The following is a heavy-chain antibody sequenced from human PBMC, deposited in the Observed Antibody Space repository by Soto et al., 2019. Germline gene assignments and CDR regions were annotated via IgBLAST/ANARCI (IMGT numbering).Heavy chain of an antibody. CDR1: GFTFDDYA. CDR3: AKVGWGTMWEFDY. J-gene: IGHJ4*02. Sequence: EVQLVESGGGLVQPGRSLRLSCAASGFTFDDYAMHWVRQAPGKGLEWVSGISWNSGSIGYADSVKGRFTISRDNAKNSLYLQMNSLRAEDTALYYCAKVGWGTMWEFDYWGQGTLVTVSS. CDR2: ISWNSGSI. V-gene: IGHV3-9*01. D-gene: IGHD3-16*01.